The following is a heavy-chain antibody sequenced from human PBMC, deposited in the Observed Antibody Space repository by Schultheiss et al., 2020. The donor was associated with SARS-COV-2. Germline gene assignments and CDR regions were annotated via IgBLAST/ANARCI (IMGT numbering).Heavy chain of an antibody. V-gene: IGHV3-23*01. J-gene: IGHJ4*02. CDR2: ISGSGDST. CDR3: ARDEGIRYFDWYFDY. D-gene: IGHD3-9*01. Sequence: GGSLRLSCAASGFTFSSYAMSWVRQAPGKGLEWVSAISGSGDSTFFADSVKGRLTIFRDNAKHSLYLQMNSLRAEDTAVYYCARDEGIRYFDWYFDYWGQGTLVTVSS. CDR1: GFTFSSYA.